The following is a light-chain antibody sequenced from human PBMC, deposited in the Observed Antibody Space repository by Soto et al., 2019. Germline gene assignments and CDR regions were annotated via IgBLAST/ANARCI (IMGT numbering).Light chain of an antibody. CDR2: GAS. CDR3: QQCYNAGT. CDR1: QSINNY. J-gene: IGKJ3*01. V-gene: IGKV1-39*01. Sequence: DIQMTQSPSSLSASVGDRVTITCRASQSINNYLNWYQQKPGKAPKLLIYGASSFQSGVPSRFSGSGSGTDFTLTISSLQLEDIATYYCQQCYNAGTFGPGTKVDI.